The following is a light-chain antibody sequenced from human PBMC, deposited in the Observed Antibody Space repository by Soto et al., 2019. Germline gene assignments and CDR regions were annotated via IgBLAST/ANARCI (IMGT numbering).Light chain of an antibody. CDR1: QSVTSGY. Sequence: EIVLTQSPGPLSLSPGESATLSCRASQSVTSGYLAWYQQQPNQAPRLLIYRAPYRATDTPDRFSGGGYGTDFKLTISRLKPEDFAVYYCQHYSSSPPAITFGQGTRLEIK. J-gene: IGKJ5*01. CDR3: QHYSSSPPAIT. V-gene: IGKV3-20*01. CDR2: RAP.